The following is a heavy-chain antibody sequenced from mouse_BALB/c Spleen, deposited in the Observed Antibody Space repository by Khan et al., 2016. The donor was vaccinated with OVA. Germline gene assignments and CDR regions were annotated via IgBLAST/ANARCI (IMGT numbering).Heavy chain of an antibody. CDR2: ISYSGVT. Sequence: EVMLVESGPGLVKPSQSLSLTCTVTGYSITSGYAWNWIRQFPGNKLEWMGYISYSGVTSYTPSLKSRISITRDTSKNQFFLQLNSVTTEDTATYYCARENYYGYYFDYWGQGTTLTVSS. D-gene: IGHD1-1*01. V-gene: IGHV3-2*02. CDR3: ARENYYGYYFDY. CDR1: GYSITSGYA. J-gene: IGHJ2*01.